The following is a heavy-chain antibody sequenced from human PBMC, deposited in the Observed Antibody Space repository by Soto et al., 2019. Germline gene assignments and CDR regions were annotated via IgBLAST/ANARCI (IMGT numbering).Heavy chain of an antibody. CDR3: ARGGYYDFWSGHDAFDI. CDR2: IKQDGSEK. D-gene: IGHD3-3*01. V-gene: IGHV3-7*03. CDR1: GFTFSSYW. Sequence: GGSLRLSCAASGFTFSSYWMSWVRQAPGKGLEWVAKIKQDGSEKYYVDSVKGRFTISRDNAKNSLYLQMNSLRAEDTAVYYCARGGYYDFWSGHDAFDIWGQGTMVTVSS. J-gene: IGHJ3*02.